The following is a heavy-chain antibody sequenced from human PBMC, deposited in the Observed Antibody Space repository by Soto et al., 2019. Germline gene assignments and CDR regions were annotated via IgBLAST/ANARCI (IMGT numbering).Heavy chain of an antibody. J-gene: IGHJ4*02. CDR1: GFTFRSFW. Sequence: GESLKISCAASGFTFRSFWMDWVRQAPGKGLEWVANINPDGSEKHYVDSVKGRFTISRDNAKNSLYLHMSILTAEDSALYYCSRSLDSWGQGARVTVSS. CDR3: SRSLDS. V-gene: IGHV3-7*01. CDR2: INPDGSEK.